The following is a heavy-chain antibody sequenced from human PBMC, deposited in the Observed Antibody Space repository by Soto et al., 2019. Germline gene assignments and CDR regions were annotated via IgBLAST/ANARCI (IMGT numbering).Heavy chain of an antibody. CDR2: ISSSSSYI. Sequence: GGSLRLSCAASGFTFSSYSMNWVRQAPGKGLEWVSSISSSSSYIYYADSVKGRFTISRDNAKNSLYLQMNSLRAEDTAVYYCARDERITMIVVADNWFDPWGQGTLVTVSS. CDR3: ARDERITMIVVADNWFDP. CDR1: GFTFSSYS. V-gene: IGHV3-21*01. J-gene: IGHJ5*02. D-gene: IGHD3-22*01.